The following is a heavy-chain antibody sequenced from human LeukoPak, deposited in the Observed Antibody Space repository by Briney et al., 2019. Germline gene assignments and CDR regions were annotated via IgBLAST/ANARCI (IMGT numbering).Heavy chain of an antibody. J-gene: IGHJ3*02. CDR3: TRHVEGSDAFDI. CDR2: IRSKANSYAT. V-gene: IGHV3-73*01. Sequence: GGSLRLSCAASGFTFSGSAMHWVRQASGKGLEWVGRIRSKANSYATAYAASVQGRFTISRDDSKNTAYLQMNSLKTEDTAVYYCTRHVEGSDAFDIWGQGTMVTVSS. CDR1: GFTFSGSA. D-gene: IGHD5-24*01.